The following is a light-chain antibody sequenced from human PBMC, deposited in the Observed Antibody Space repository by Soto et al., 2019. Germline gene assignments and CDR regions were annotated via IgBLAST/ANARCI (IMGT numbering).Light chain of an antibody. CDR3: LQDNNYPWT. CDR2: GAS. Sequence: AIQMTQSPSSLSASVGDRVTISCRASQAIRNDLGWYQQKPGKAPNLLIYGASSLESGVPSRFSGSGSGTDFTLTISSLQPEDSATYYCLQDNNYPWTFGQGTKVEI. J-gene: IGKJ1*01. CDR1: QAIRND. V-gene: IGKV1-6*01.